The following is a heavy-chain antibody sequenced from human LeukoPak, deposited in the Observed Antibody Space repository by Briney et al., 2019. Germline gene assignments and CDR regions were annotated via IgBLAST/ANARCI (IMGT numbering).Heavy chain of an antibody. D-gene: IGHD3-10*01. Sequence: GRSLRLSCAASGSTFSSYGMHWVRQAPGKGLEWVAVIWYDGSNKYYADSVKGRFTISRDNSKNTLYLQMNSLRAEDTAVYYCARDPSDYYGSGRRRTDNWFDPWGQGTLVTVSS. CDR3: ARDPSDYYGSGRRRTDNWFDP. J-gene: IGHJ5*02. CDR2: IWYDGSNK. V-gene: IGHV3-33*01. CDR1: GSTFSSYG.